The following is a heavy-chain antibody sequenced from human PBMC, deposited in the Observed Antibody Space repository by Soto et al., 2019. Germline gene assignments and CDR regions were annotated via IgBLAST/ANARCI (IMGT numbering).Heavy chain of an antibody. CDR1: GGSISSSSYY. J-gene: IGHJ4*02. CDR2: IYYSGST. CDR3: ARDRSGTTLPYYFDY. Sequence: SETLSLTCTFSGGSISSSSYYWGWIRQPPGKGLEWIGSIYYSGSTYYNPSLKSRVTISVDTSKNQFSLKLSSVTAADTAVYYCARDRSGTTLPYYFDYWGQGTLVTVSS. V-gene: IGHV4-39*07. D-gene: IGHD1-26*01.